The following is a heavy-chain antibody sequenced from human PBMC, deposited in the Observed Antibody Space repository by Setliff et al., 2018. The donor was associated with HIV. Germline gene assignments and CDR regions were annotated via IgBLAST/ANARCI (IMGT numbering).Heavy chain of an antibody. J-gene: IGHJ4*02. CDR2: IYYSGST. D-gene: IGHD1-26*01. CDR1: GDYISSGGYY. CDR3: ATYSGSQGLVY. V-gene: IGHV4-39*01. Sequence: SETLSLTCTVSGDYISSGGYYWSWIRQPPGKRLEWIGSIYYSGSTYYNPSLKSRFTISVDTSNNQFPLKVSSVTAADTAVYYWATYSGSQGLVYGGQGTLVTV.